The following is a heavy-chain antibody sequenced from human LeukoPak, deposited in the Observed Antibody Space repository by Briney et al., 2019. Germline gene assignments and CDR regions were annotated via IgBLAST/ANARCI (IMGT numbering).Heavy chain of an antibody. CDR1: GFKFSSYA. CDR3: VSRYSGNVPWGT. CDR2: ISYDGSNK. J-gene: IGHJ5*02. V-gene: IGHV3-30-3*01. D-gene: IGHD3-10*01. Sequence: PGGSLRLSCAASGFKFSSYAIHWVRQAPGKGLEWVAVISYDGSNKYYADSVKGRFTGSKDNAKKMVYLQMNSLRAEDTATYYCVSRYSGNVPWGTWGQGTLVTVS.